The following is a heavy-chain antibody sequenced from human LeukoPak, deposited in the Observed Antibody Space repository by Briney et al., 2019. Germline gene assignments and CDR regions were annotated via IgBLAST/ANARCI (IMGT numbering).Heavy chain of an antibody. CDR3: ARGSSSWRIYYYYYYGMDV. D-gene: IGHD6-13*01. CDR2: MNPNSGNT. Sequence: GASVKVSCKASGYTFTSYDINWVRQATGQGLEWMGWMNPNSGNTGYAQKFQGRVTMTRNTSISTAYMELSSLRSEDTVVYYCARGSSSWRIYYYYYYGMDVWGQGTTVTVSS. V-gene: IGHV1-8*01. CDR1: GYTFTSYD. J-gene: IGHJ6*02.